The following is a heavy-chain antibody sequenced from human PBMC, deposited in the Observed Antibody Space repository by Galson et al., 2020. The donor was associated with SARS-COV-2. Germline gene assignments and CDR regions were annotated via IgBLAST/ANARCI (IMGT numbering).Heavy chain of an antibody. CDR3: ARDGAEVGATPHAWLFYYFDY. CDR2: IYYSGST. J-gene: IGHJ4*02. D-gene: IGHD1-26*01. Sequence: ASETLSLTCTVSGGSISSSSYYWGWIRQPPGKGLEWIGSIYYSGSTYYNPSLKSRVTISVDTSKNQFSLKLSSVTAADTAVYYCARDGAEVGATPHAWLFYYFDYWGQGTLVTVSS. V-gene: IGHV4-39*07. CDR1: GGSISSSSYY.